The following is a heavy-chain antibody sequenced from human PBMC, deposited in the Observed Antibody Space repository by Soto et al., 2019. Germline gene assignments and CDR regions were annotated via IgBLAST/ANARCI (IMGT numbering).Heavy chain of an antibody. Sequence: QVQLVQSGAEVKKPGSSVKVSCKASGGTFSSYAISWVRQAPGQGLEWMGGIIPIFGTANYAQKFQGRVTITADKSTSTAYMELSSLRSEDTAVXXXXXXXXNSSSFNWFDPWGQGTLVTVSS. CDR1: GGTFSSYA. CDR2: IIPIFGTA. J-gene: IGHJ5*02. V-gene: IGHV1-69*06. CDR3: XXXXXNSSSFNWFDP. D-gene: IGHD6-13*01.